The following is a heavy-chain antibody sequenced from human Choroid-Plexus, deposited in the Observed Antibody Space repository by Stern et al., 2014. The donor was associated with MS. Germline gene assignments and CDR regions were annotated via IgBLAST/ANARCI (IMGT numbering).Heavy chain of an antibody. CDR1: GFTFSSFA. Sequence: VQLVESGGGVVQPGRSLRLSCAASGFTFSSFAMHWVRQAPGKGLEWVAGISHNGATTYYADSVKGRFTISRDNSKDTVFLQMNSLRPEDTAVYYCASRGTPFDVTSINEYWGQGTLVTVSS. V-gene: IGHV3-30-3*01. D-gene: IGHD1-1*01. CDR2: ISHNGATT. J-gene: IGHJ4*02. CDR3: ASRGTPFDVTSINEY.